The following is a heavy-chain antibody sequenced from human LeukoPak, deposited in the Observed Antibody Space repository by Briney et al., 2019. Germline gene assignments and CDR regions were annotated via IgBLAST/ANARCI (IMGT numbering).Heavy chain of an antibody. CDR2: ITGSGRTI. CDR1: GSIFSNYE. V-gene: IGHV3-48*03. J-gene: IGHJ4*02. D-gene: IGHD6-19*01. Sequence: GGSLRLSCAASGSIFSNYEMNWVRQAPGKGLEWVSYITGSGRTIYYADSVKGRFTISRDNAKNSLYLQMSSLRAEDRAVYYCARESGWYYFDNWGQGTLVTVSS. CDR3: ARESGWYYFDN.